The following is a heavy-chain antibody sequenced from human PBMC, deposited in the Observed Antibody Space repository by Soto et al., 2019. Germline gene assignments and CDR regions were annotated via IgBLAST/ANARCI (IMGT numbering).Heavy chain of an antibody. CDR2: IYPGDSDT. V-gene: IGHV5-51*01. CDR1: GYSFTSYW. CDR3: ARSFYFDSSGYYFYYFDY. J-gene: IGHJ4*02. Sequence: PGESLKISCKGSGYSFTSYWIGWVRQMPWKGLEWMGSIYPGDSDTRYSPSFQGQVTITADKSISTAYLQWSSLQASDTAMYYCARSFYFDSSGYYFYYFDYWGLGSLVTVSS. D-gene: IGHD3-22*01.